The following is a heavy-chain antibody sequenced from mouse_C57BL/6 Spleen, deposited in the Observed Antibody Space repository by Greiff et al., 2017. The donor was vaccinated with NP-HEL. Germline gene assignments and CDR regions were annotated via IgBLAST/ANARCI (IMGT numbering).Heavy chain of an antibody. V-gene: IGHV5-17*01. CDR3: AITAQAWAWFAC. CDR1: GFTFSDYG. CDR2: ISSGSSTI. Sequence: EVQVVESGGGLVKPGGSLKLSCAASGFTFSDYGMHWVRQAPEKGLEWVAYISSGSSTIYYADTVKGRFTISRDNAKNTLFLQMTSLRSEDTAMYYCAITAQAWAWFACWGQGTLVTVSA. D-gene: IGHD3-2*02. J-gene: IGHJ3*01.